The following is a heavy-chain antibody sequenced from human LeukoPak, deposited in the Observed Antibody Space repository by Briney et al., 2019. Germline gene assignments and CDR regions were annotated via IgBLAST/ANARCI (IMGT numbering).Heavy chain of an antibody. D-gene: IGHD2-15*01. CDR3: ARAQVEYCSGGRCYSGY. J-gene: IGHJ4*02. CDR2: INPNSGGT. Sequence: VRQXPXXXLXXMGWINPNSGGTNYAQKFQGRVTMTRDTSISTVYMELSRLRSDDTAVYYCARAQVEYCSGGRCYSGYWGQGTLVTVSS. V-gene: IGHV1-2*02.